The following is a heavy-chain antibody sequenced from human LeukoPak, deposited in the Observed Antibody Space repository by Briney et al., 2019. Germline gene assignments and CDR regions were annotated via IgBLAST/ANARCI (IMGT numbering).Heavy chain of an antibody. CDR1: GYNFLTHG. D-gene: IGHD3/OR15-3a*01. CDR2: ISTNNGNT. CDR3: AREDDFCTGYLSH. V-gene: IGHV1-18*04. J-gene: IGHJ4*02. Sequence: XXSCKAAGYNFLTHGISWVRQAPGQGPEWMGWISTNNGNTNYAQKFQGRVTMTTDTSTATVYMELRNLRSDDTAVYYCAREDDFCTGYLSHWGQGTLVTVSS.